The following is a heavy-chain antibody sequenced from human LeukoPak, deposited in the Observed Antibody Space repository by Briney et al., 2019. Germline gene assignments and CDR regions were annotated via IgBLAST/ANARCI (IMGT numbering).Heavy chain of an antibody. J-gene: IGHJ5*02. Sequence: PGGPLTLPCAASGFTFDDYAMHWVRQAPGKGLEWVAGISWNSGSIGYADSVKGRFSISRDNAKNSLYLQMNSLRAEDTALYYCAKDAYGSGYNWFDPWGQGTLVTVSS. D-gene: IGHD6-19*01. CDR1: GFTFDDYA. CDR3: AKDAYGSGYNWFDP. CDR2: ISWNSGSI. V-gene: IGHV3-9*01.